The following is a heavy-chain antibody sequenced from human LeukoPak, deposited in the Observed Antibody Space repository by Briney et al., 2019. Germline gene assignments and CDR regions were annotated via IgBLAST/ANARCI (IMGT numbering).Heavy chain of an antibody. Sequence: ASVKVSCKASGYTFTSYAMHWVRQAPGQRLEWMGWISAYNGNTNYAQKLQGRVAMTTDTSTSTAYMELRNVRSDDTAVYYCARGGRWELPRPYAFDIWGQGTMVTVSS. V-gene: IGHV1-18*01. CDR1: GYTFTSYA. CDR3: ARGGRWELPRPYAFDI. CDR2: ISAYNGNT. J-gene: IGHJ3*02. D-gene: IGHD1-26*01.